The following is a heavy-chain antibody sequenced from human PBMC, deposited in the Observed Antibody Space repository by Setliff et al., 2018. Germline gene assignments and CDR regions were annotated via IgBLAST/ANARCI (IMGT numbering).Heavy chain of an antibody. CDR2: INTNTGNP. J-gene: IGHJ6*03. Sequence: GASVKVSCKASGYTFTINHLYWVRQAPGQGLEWMGWINTNTGNPSYAQGFTGRFVFSLDTSVSTAYLQISSLKPEDTAVYYCARASRFGTVKWRGDYYMDVWGKGTTVTVSS. D-gene: IGHD3-10*01. V-gene: IGHV7-4-1*02. CDR3: ARASRFGTVKWRGDYYMDV. CDR1: GYTFTINH.